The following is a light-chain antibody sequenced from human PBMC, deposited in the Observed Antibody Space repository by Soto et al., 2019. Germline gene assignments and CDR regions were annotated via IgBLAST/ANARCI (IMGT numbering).Light chain of an antibody. J-gene: IGKJ4*01. CDR2: EVS. CDR1: QSLLHSDGKTY. CDR3: HQHAESPLT. V-gene: IGKV2-29*01. Sequence: DIVMTQTPLSLSVTPGQPASISCKSSQSLLHSDGKTYLYWYLQKPGQSPQLLIYEVSIRATGIPDRFSGSGSGTDFTLTISRLEPEDFAVYYCHQHAESPLTFGGGTKVAIK.